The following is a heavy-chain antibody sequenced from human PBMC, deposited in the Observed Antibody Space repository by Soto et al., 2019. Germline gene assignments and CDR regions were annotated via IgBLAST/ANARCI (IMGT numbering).Heavy chain of an antibody. CDR2: INPNSGGT. V-gene: IGHV1-2*04. CDR1: GYTFTGYY. D-gene: IGHD3-16*01. Sequence: ASVKVSCKAAGYTFTGYYMHWGRQAPGQGLEWMGWINPNSGGTNYAQKFQGWVTMTRDTSISTAYMELSRLRSEDTAVYYCATGRGYDYDSYYYYGMDVWGQGTTVTVSS. CDR3: ATGRGYDYDSYYYYGMDV. J-gene: IGHJ6*02.